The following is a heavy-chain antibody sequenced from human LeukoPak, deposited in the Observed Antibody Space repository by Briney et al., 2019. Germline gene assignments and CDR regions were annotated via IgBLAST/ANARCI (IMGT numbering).Heavy chain of an antibody. Sequence: GGSLRLSCAASGFTFSSYAMNWVRQAPGKGLEWVSAISGSGAGTYYADSVKGRFTISRVNSRNTLYMQMNSLRAEDTAVYYCAKASVNSGSYSFDYWGQGTLVTVSS. V-gene: IGHV3-23*01. CDR3: AKASVNSGSYSFDY. CDR1: GFTFSSYA. J-gene: IGHJ4*02. CDR2: ISGSGAGT. D-gene: IGHD1-26*01.